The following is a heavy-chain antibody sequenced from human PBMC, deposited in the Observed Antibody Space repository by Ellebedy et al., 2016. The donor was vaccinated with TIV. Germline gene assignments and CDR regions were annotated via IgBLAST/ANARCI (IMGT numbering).Heavy chain of an antibody. D-gene: IGHD2-15*01. CDR2: IYYSGST. J-gene: IGHJ4*02. Sequence: SETLSLTXTVSGDSISSGDYYWSWIRQPPGKGLEWIGYIYYSGSTYYNPSLKSRVTISVDTSKNQFSLKLSSVTAADTAVYYCARVYCSGGSCYSVDYWGQGALVTVSS. V-gene: IGHV4-30-4*01. CDR3: ARVYCSGGSCYSVDY. CDR1: GDSISSGDYY.